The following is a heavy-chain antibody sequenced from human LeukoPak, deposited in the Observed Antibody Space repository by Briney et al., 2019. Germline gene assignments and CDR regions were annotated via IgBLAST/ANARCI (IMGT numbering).Heavy chain of an antibody. CDR3: ARLRAYDIWTGYYIGGFDI. D-gene: IGHD3-9*01. CDR2: IYSSGST. V-gene: IGHV3-53*01. J-gene: IGHJ3*02. CDR1: GFTVSSNY. Sequence: PGGSLRLSCAVSGFTVSSNYMSWVRQAPGMGLEWVSVIYSSGSTFYGDSVKGRFTISRDNSKNTLYLQMNSLRVEDSAVYYCARLRAYDIWTGYYIGGFDIWGQGTMVAVSS.